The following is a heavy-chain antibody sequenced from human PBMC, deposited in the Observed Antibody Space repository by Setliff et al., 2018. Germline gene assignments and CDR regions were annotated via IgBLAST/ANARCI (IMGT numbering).Heavy chain of an antibody. D-gene: IGHD6-19*01. V-gene: IGHV1-18*01. CDR1: GYIFTNYG. CDR3: ARTPPNRGLSNGWYVDY. Sequence: GASVKVSCKASGYIFTNYGITWVRQAPGQGLEWMAWISAYDGNTKYTLKLQGRVTLTTDTPTTTAYMDLRGLRSDDTAVYYCARTPPNRGLSNGWYVDYWGQGALVTVSS. J-gene: IGHJ4*02. CDR2: ISAYDGNT.